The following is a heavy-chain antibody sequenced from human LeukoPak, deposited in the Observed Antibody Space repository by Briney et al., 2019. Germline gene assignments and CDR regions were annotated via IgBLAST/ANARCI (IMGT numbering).Heavy chain of an antibody. CDR3: AKAASLAYCSGGSCPFDY. CDR1: GFTFRNHG. CDR2: ISYDGSNK. Sequence: PGGSLRLSCAASGFTFRNHGMHWVRQAPGKGLEWVAVISYDGSNKYYTDSVKGRFTISRDNSRNTLYLQMHSLRAEDTAVYYCAKAASLAYCSGGSCPFDYWGQGTLVTVSS. D-gene: IGHD2-15*01. V-gene: IGHV3-30*18. J-gene: IGHJ4*02.